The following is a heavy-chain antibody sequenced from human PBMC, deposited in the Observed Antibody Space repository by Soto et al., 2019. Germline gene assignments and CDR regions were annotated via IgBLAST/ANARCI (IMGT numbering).Heavy chain of an antibody. J-gene: IGHJ4*02. V-gene: IGHV2-5*02. CDR1: GFSLSTRGVG. CDR3: AHRSRGYAYYFDQ. CDR2: FFWDDDK. D-gene: IGHD5-12*01. Sequence: QITLKESGPTLVKPTQTLTLTCSFSGFSLSTRGVGVGWIRQPPGRPWSGLHSFFWDDDKWYSPSLRSRLTITEDTSKNQVVLTMTNMDPVDTATYYCAHRSRGYAYYFDQWGQGTLVTVSS.